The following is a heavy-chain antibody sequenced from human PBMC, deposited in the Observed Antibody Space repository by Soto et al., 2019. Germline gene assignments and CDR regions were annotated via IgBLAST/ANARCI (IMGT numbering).Heavy chain of an antibody. CDR3: ARHGTMIVGQYDY. J-gene: IGHJ4*02. CDR2: IDPSDSYT. Sequence: PGESLKISCKGSGYSFTSYWISWVHQMPGKGLEWMGRIDPSDSYTNYSPSFQGHVTISADKSISTAYLQWSSLKASDTAMYYCARHGTMIVGQYDYWGQGTLVTVSS. V-gene: IGHV5-10-1*01. CDR1: GYSFTSYW. D-gene: IGHD3-22*01.